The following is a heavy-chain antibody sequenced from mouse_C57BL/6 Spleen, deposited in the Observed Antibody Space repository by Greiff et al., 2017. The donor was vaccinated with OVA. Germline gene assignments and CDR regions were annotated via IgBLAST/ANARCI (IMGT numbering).Heavy chain of an antibody. CDR1: GFSLTSYG. CDR2: IWSDGST. J-gene: IGHJ1*03. V-gene: IGHV2-6-1*01. CDR3: ARHGAVYWYFDV. D-gene: IGHD3-3*01. Sequence: VKVVESGPGLVAPSQSLSITCTVSGFSLTSYGVHWVRHPPGKGLEWLVVIWSDGSTTYTSALKSRLSISKDNSKSQVFLKMNSLQTDDTAMYYCARHGAVYWYFDVWGTGTTVTVSS.